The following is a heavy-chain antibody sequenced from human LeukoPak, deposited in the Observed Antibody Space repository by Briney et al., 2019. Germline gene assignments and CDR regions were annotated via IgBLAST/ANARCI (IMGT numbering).Heavy chain of an antibody. Sequence: RAGGSLRLSCAASGFTFSSYGMHWVRQAPGKGLEWVAVISYDGSNKYYADSVKGRFTISRDNSKNTLYLQMNSLRAEDTAVYYCARRGDTAMVTIDYWGQGTLVTVSS. V-gene: IGHV3-30*03. D-gene: IGHD5-18*01. J-gene: IGHJ4*02. CDR2: ISYDGSNK. CDR1: GFTFSSYG. CDR3: ARRGDTAMVTIDY.